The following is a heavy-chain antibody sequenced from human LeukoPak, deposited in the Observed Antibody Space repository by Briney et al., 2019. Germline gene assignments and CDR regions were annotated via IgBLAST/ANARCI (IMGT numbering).Heavy chain of an antibody. Sequence: GESLKISCEASGYSFTTYWIGWVRQMPGKGLEWMGIICPGDSDTRYSPSFQGQVTISVDKSTSTAYLQWSSLKASDTAMYYCAKSHGGGATHSWGQGTLVTVST. CDR2: ICPGDSDT. V-gene: IGHV5-51*01. CDR1: GYSFTTYW. CDR3: AKSHGGGATHS. D-gene: IGHD1-26*01. J-gene: IGHJ4*02.